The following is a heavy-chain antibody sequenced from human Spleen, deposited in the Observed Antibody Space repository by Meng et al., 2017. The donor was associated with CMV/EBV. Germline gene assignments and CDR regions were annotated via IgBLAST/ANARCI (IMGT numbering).Heavy chain of an antibody. CDR3: AKAPYGDNSEQAHC. Sequence: GESLKISCAASGFTFSSFTMNWVRQAPGKGLEWVSAISGSGGSTYYADSVKGRFTISRDNAKNTLYLQMNSLRAEDTAVFYCAKAPYGDNSEQAHCWGQGTLVTVSS. D-gene: IGHD4-23*01. CDR2: ISGSGGST. V-gene: IGHV3-23*01. CDR1: GFTFSSFT. J-gene: IGHJ4*02.